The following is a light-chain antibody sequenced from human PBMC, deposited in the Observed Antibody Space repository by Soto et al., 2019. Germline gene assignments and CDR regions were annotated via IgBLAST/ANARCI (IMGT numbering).Light chain of an antibody. V-gene: IGKV3-15*01. J-gene: IGKJ2*01. CDR2: GAS. Sequence: EIVMTQSPATLSGSPGERATLSCRASQSISSNLAWYQQKPGQAPRLLIHGASTRASVIPARFSGSGSGTEFTLTISSLQSEDFAVYYCQHYNNWSPTFGQGTKLEIK. CDR1: QSISSN. CDR3: QHYNNWSPT.